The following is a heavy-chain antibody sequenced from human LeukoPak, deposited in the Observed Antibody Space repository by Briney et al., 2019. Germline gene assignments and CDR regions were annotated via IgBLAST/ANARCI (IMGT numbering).Heavy chain of an antibody. CDR1: GGSIGSGSYY. Sequence: PSETLSLTCTVSGGSIGSGSYYWSWIRQPAGKGLEWIGRIYTSGSTNYNPSLKSRGTISVDTSKNQFSLKLSSVTAADTAVYYCARDRRWVGATWDPTDQPAWLDPWGQGTLVTVSS. J-gene: IGHJ5*02. CDR2: IYTSGST. V-gene: IGHV4-61*02. D-gene: IGHD1-26*01. CDR3: ARDRRWVGATWDPTDQPAWLDP.